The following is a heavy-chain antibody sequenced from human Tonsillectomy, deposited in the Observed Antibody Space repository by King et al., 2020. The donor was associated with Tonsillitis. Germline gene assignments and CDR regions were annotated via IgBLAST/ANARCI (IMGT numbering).Heavy chain of an antibody. V-gene: IGHV4-30-4*08. CDR2: IYSSGST. CDR3: AKANGSVSYGAPKCFDS. CDR1: GGSISRGDDY. D-gene: IGHD3-10*01. Sequence: QLQESGPRLVMPSQTLSLTCTVSGGSISRGDDYWSWIRQSHGKGPEWSGYIYSSGSTYYNSSLKSRVTLSINMSKNQVSLKMRSVTVADTAVYYCAKANGSVSYGAPKCFDSCGQRIPGSVSS. J-gene: IGHJ5*01.